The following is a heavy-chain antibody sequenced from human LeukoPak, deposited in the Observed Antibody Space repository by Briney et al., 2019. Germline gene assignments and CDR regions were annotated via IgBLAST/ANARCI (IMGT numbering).Heavy chain of an antibody. CDR3: ARSPITIFGVVSTYYYYYYMDV. CDR1: GGTFSSYA. V-gene: IGHV1-69*05. Sequence: GASVKVSCKASGGTFSSYAISWVRQAPEQGLDWMGGIIPTFGTANYAQKFQGRVTITTDESTSTAYMELSSLRSEDTAVYYCARSPITIFGVVSTYYYYYYMDVWGKGTTVTVSS. D-gene: IGHD3-3*01. J-gene: IGHJ6*03. CDR2: IIPTFGTA.